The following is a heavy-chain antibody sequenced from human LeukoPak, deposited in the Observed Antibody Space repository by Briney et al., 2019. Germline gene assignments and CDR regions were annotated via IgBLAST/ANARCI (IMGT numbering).Heavy chain of an antibody. V-gene: IGHV3-7*01. CDR3: ARVPGGITIFGVDPYGGFDY. CDR2: IKQDGSEK. CDR1: GFTFSSYW. D-gene: IGHD3-3*01. Sequence: GGSLRLSCAASGFTFSSYWMSWVRRAPGKGLEWVANIKQDGSEKYYVDSVKGRFTISRDNAKNSLYLQMNSLRAEDTAVYYCARVPGGITIFGVDPYGGFDYWGQGTLVTVSS. J-gene: IGHJ4*02.